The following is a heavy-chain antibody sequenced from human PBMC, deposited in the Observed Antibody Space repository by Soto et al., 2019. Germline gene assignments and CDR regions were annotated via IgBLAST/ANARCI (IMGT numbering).Heavy chain of an antibody. CDR2: ISYDGNTK. J-gene: IGHJ4*02. V-gene: IGHV3-30*04. CDR3: AREVSPGVAAAGYFDS. CDR1: GFTFSNYP. Sequence: QVHLAESGGGVVQPGRSLRLSCAASGFTFSNYPMNWVRQAPGKGLEWVAVISYDGNTKHYADSVKGRCTISRDNPRNTLYLQMNSLRVEDTAVYYCAREVSPGVAAAGYFDSWGQGAQVTVSS. D-gene: IGHD6-25*01.